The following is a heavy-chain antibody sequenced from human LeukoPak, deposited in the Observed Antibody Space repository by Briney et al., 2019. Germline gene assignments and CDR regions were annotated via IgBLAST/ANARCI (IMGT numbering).Heavy chain of an antibody. CDR1: GGTFSSYA. D-gene: IGHD5-18*01. Sequence: SVKVSCKASGGTFSSYAICWVRQAPGQGLEWMGGIIPIFGTANYAQKFQGRVTITADESTSTAYMELSSLRSEDTAVYYCARDLVGYSSNFDYWGQGTLVTVSS. J-gene: IGHJ4*02. CDR2: IIPIFGTA. V-gene: IGHV1-69*13. CDR3: ARDLVGYSSNFDY.